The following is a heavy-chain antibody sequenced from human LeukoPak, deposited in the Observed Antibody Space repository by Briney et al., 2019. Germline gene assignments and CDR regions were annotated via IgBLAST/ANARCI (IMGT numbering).Heavy chain of an antibody. CDR3: ATYFAEAETFDI. CDR2: IFPGDSDT. Sequence: GESLKISCKASGNSITTYWIGWVRQKPGKGLEWMGLIFPGDSDTKYSPSFQGQVTISADKSISTAYLQWSSLKASDTAMYYCATYFAEAETFDIWGQGTMVTVSS. D-gene: IGHD2/OR15-2a*01. CDR1: GNSITTYW. V-gene: IGHV5-51*01. J-gene: IGHJ3*02.